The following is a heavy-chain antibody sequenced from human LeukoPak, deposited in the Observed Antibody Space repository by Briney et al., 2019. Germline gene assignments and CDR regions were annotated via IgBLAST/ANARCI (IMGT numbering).Heavy chain of an antibody. CDR2: FDPEDGET. V-gene: IGHV1-24*01. D-gene: IGHD1-26*01. Sequence: ASVKVSCKVSGYTLTELSMHWVRQAPGKGLEWMGGFDPEDGETIYAQKFQGRVTMTEDTSTDTAYMELSSLRSEDTAVYYCARAIFARGAFDYWGQGTLVTVSS. CDR3: ARAIFARGAFDY. J-gene: IGHJ4*02. CDR1: GYTLTELS.